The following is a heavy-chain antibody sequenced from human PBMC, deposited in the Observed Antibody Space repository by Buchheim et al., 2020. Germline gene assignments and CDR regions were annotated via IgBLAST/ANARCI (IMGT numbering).Heavy chain of an antibody. J-gene: IGHJ4*02. CDR2: INHSGST. V-gene: IGHV4-34*01. D-gene: IGHD2-2*01. Sequence: QVQLQQWGAGLLKPSETLSLTCAVYGGSFSGYYWSWIRQPPGKGLEWIGEINHSGSTNYHPSLKSRVTISVDTSKNQFSLKLSSVTAADTAVYYCASFVRPSSSSSTSRSFDYWGQGTL. CDR3: ASFVRPSSSSSTSRSFDY. CDR1: GGSFSGYY.